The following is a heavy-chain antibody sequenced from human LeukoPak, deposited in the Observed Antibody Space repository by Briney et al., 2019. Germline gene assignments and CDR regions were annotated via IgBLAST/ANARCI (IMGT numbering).Heavy chain of an antibody. CDR3: AKGGTPWDSYGYYYFDY. CDR2: ISSSSSTI. V-gene: IGHV3-48*02. J-gene: IGHJ4*02. CDR1: GFTFSSYS. D-gene: IGHD5-18*01. Sequence: GGSLRLSCAASGFTFSSYSMNWVRQAPGKGLEWVSYISSSSSTIYYADSVKGRFTISRDNAKNSLYLQMNSLRDEDTAVYYCAKGGTPWDSYGYYYFDYWGQGTLVTVSS.